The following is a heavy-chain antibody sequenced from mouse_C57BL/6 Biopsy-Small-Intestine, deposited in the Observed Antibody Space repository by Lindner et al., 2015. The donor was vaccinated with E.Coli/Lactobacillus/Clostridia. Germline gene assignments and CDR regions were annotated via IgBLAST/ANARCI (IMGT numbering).Heavy chain of an antibody. J-gene: IGHJ2*01. Sequence: VQLQESGPELVKPVASVKISCKASGYSFTDFNMNWVRQSNGKSLEWIGIINPNYGTTNYNQKFKGKATLTVDQSSSTAYMQLNSLTSEDSAVYYCAINGFYPFDYWGQGTTLTVSS. V-gene: IGHV1-39*01. CDR3: AINGFYPFDY. D-gene: IGHD2-3*01. CDR1: GYSFTDFN. CDR2: INPNYGTT.